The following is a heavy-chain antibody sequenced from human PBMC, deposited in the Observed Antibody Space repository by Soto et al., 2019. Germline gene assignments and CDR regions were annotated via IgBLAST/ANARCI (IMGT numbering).Heavy chain of an antibody. CDR1: GGSIRSYY. J-gene: IGHJ3*02. V-gene: IGHV4-59*01. D-gene: IGHD3-10*01. CDR2: AYYSGNT. Sequence: PSETLSVTCTVSGGSIRSYYWSWIRQPPGKGLEWVGFAYYSGNTNYNPSFKSRVAISVDTSKNQFSLRLSSVTAADAAVYYCATYYYGGAFPIWGRGTMVTVSS. CDR3: ATYYYGGAFPI.